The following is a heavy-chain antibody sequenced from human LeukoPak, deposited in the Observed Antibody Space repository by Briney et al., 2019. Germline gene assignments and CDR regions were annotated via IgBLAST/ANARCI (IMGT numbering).Heavy chain of an antibody. J-gene: IGHJ4*02. D-gene: IGHD1-26*01. CDR1: GFTFSSYT. CDR2: ISYDGSNK. CDR3: AMGFLVGANQFDY. V-gene: IGHV3-30-3*01. Sequence: GGSLRLSCAASGFTFSSYTVHWVRQAPGKGLEWVTVISYDGSNKYYADSVKGRFTISRDNSKNTLSLQMNSLRAEDTAVYYWAMGFLVGANQFDYWGQGTLVTVSS.